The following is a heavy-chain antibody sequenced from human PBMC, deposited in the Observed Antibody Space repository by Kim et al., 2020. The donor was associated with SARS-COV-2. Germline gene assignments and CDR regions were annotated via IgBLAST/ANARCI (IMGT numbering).Heavy chain of an antibody. V-gene: IGHV3-23*01. Sequence: GGSLRLSCAASGFTFSSYAMSWVRQAPGKGLEWVSSISGSGGSTYYADSVKGRFTISRDNSKNTLYLQMNSLRAEDTAVYYCAKDISSSLGRYYYGMDVWGQGTTVTVSS. CDR1: GFTFSSYA. CDR2: ISGSGGST. CDR3: AKDISSSLGRYYYGMDV. D-gene: IGHD6-13*01. J-gene: IGHJ6*02.